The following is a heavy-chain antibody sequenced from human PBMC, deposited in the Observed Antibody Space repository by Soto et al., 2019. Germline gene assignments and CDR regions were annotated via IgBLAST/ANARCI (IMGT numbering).Heavy chain of an antibody. CDR3: AREPPYVLAGVFDR. Sequence: GGSLRLSCAASGFTFSSYSMNWVRQAPGKGLEWVSYISSSSSTIYYADSVKGRFTISRDNAKNSLYLQMNSLRAEDTAVYYCAREPPYVLAGVFDRWGQGTLVTVSS. V-gene: IGHV3-48*01. CDR2: ISSSSSTI. CDR1: GFTFSSYS. J-gene: IGHJ5*02. D-gene: IGHD2-15*01.